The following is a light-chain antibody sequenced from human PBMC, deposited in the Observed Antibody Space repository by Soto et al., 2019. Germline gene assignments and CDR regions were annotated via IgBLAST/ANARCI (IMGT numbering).Light chain of an antibody. J-gene: IGKJ5*01. CDR1: QSISSW. V-gene: IGKV1-5*01. CDR2: DAS. Sequence: DIQMTQSPSTLSASVGDRVTITCRASQSISSWLAWYQQRPGQAPKLLIYDASRLESGVPSRFSGTGSGTEFALTISSLQPDDFATYYCQRYNSYPITFGQGTRLEFK. CDR3: QRYNSYPIT.